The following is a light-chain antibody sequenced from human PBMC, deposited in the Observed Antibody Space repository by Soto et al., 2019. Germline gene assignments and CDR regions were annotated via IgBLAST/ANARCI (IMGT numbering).Light chain of an antibody. J-gene: IGLJ3*02. CDR1: SSNIGAGYD. CDR2: GNS. CDR3: QSYDSSLSGWV. Sequence: QSVLTQPPSVSGAPGQRVTISCTGSSSNIGAGYDVHWYQQLPGTAPKLLIYGNSNRPSGVPDRFSGSKSGTSASLAITGLRAEEEADYYCQSYDSSLSGWVFGGGTKRTVL. V-gene: IGLV1-40*01.